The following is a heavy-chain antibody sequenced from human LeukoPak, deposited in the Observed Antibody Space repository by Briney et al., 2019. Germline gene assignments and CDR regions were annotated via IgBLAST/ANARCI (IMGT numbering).Heavy chain of an antibody. V-gene: IGHV3-30*18. J-gene: IGHJ4*02. CDR3: AKTWGPDYYRGGFADY. D-gene: IGHD4/OR15-4a*01. CDR2: TSYDGSNK. CDR1: GFTFSSYA. Sequence: PGRSLRLSCAASGFTFSSYAMHWVRQAPGKGLEWVAVTSYDGSNKYYADSVKGRFTISRDNSKNTLYLQMNSLRAEDTAVYYCAKTWGPDYYRGGFADYWGQGTLVTVSS.